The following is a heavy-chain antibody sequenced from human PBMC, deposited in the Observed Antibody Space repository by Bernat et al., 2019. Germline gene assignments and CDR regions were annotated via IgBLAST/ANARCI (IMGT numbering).Heavy chain of an antibody. J-gene: IGHJ4*02. CDR2: ISGSGGST. V-gene: IGHV3-23*01. D-gene: IGHD1-14*01. CDR3: AKDSRISGTTPSSFDN. CDR1: GFSLSTYA. Sequence: EVQLLESGGGLVQPGGSLRLSCAASGFSLSTYAMSWVRQAPGKGLEWVSHISGSGGSTYYADSVKGRFTISRDNPKNTLYLQMNSLRVEDTAIYYCAKDSRISGTTPSSFDNWGQGTLVTVSS.